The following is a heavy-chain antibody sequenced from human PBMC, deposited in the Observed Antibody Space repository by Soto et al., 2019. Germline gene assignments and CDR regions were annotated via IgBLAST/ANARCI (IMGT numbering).Heavy chain of an antibody. V-gene: IGHV4-30-2*06. CDR1: GGSITHGGFS. D-gene: IGHD5-12*01. CDR3: ARGGGNDPFDS. J-gene: IGHJ4*02. CDR2: IGHLENT. Sequence: QLRLQESGSGVVRTSETLSLTCTVSGGSITHGGFSWSWIRQSPGKGLEWIGYIGHLENTYFHPTFKSRLNMSLDRSKNQFSLNLSSVTAADRAVYYCARGGGNDPFDSWGQGVLVSVSS.